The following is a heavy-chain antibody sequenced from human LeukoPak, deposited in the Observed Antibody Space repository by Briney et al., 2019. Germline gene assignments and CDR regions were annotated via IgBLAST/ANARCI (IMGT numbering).Heavy chain of an antibody. CDR3: ARAAVGATGTSFDY. CDR2: INHSGST. J-gene: IGHJ4*02. CDR1: GGSISSSSYY. Sequence: PSETLSLTCTVSGGSISSSSYYWGWIRQPPGKGLEWIGEINHSGSTNYNPSLKSRVTISVDTSKNQFSLRLSSVTAADTAVYYCARAAVGATGTSFDYWGQGTLVTVSS. V-gene: IGHV4-39*07. D-gene: IGHD1-26*01.